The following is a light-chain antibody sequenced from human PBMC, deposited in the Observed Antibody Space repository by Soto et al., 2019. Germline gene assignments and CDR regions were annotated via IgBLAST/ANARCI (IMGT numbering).Light chain of an antibody. CDR1: QSISSY. J-gene: IGKJ1*01. V-gene: IGKV1-39*01. CDR2: AAS. CDR3: QQSDSTPWT. Sequence: DIQMTPAPSSLSASVGDRVTITCRASQSISSYLAWYQQKPGQAPKLLIYAASSLQSGVPARFSGSGSGTDFTLTISSLQPEDFAAYYCQQSDSTPWTFGQGTKVDIK.